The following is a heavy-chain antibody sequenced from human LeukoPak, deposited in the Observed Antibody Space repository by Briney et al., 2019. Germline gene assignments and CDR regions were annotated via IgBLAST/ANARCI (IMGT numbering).Heavy chain of an antibody. CDR2: IWHDGSNK. CDR1: GXTFSSYG. J-gene: IGHJ4*02. CDR3: ARDLTLEYYFDS. D-gene: IGHD2-21*02. Sequence: GGSLRLSCAASGXTFSSYGMHWVRQAPGKGLEWVAVIWHDGSNKYYAESVKGRFTISRDTSKNTLYLEMNSLRAEDTAMYYCARDLTLEYYFDSWGQGTLVTVSS. V-gene: IGHV3-33*01.